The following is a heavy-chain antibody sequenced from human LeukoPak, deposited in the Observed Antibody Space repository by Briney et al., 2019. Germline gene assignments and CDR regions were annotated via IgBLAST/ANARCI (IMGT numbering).Heavy chain of an antibody. CDR2: INEDGSTT. CDR3: ARDQGRGPLLYYFDY. V-gene: IGHV3-74*01. CDR1: GFTFSSNW. Sequence: PGGSLRLSCAASGFTFSSNWMHWVRQAPGKGLVWVSRINEDGSTTNYADSVKGRSTIFRDNAKNTLYLQMNSLRAEDTAVYYCARDQGRGPLLYYFDYWGQGTLVTVSS. J-gene: IGHJ4*02. D-gene: IGHD3-16*01.